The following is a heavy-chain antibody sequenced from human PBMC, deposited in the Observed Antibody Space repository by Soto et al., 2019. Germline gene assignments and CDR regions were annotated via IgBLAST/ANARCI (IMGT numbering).Heavy chain of an antibody. CDR3: AKLSAAIHGAFDI. V-gene: IGHV3-23*01. D-gene: IGHD2-2*01. J-gene: IGHJ3*02. Sequence: QPGGSLRLSCEASRFTFSSYAVSGVLPAPGKGLEWVSAISGSGGSTYYADSVKGRFTISRDNSKNTLYLQMNSLRAEDTAVYYCAKLSAAIHGAFDIWGQGTMVTVSS. CDR1: RFTFSSYA. CDR2: ISGSGGST.